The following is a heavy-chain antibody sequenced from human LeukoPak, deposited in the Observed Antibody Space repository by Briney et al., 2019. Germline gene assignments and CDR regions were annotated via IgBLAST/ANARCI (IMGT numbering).Heavy chain of an antibody. CDR3: AGDRWRGAPDYFDC. J-gene: IGHJ4*02. V-gene: IGHV3-21*01. D-gene: IGHD1-26*01. CDR1: GFTFSSYS. Sequence: GGSLRLSCAASGFTFSSYSMNWVRRAPGKGLEWVSSISSSSSYIYYADSVKGRFTISTDSSKNTVYLQMTGLRSEDTAVYYCAGDRWRGAPDYFDCWGQGTLVTVSS. CDR2: ISSSSSYI.